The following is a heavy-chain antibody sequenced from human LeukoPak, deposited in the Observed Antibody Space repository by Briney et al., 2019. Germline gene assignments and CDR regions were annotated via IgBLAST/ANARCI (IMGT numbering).Heavy chain of an antibody. Sequence: PGESLRLSCAASGFTFSSYSMNWVRQAPGKGLEWVSSISSSSSYIYYADSVKGRFTISRDNAKNSLYLQMNSLRAEDTAVYYCARNSYGYSHFDYWGQGTLVTVSS. V-gene: IGHV3-21*01. J-gene: IGHJ4*02. D-gene: IGHD5-18*01. CDR3: ARNSYGYSHFDY. CDR2: ISSSSSYI. CDR1: GFTFSSYS.